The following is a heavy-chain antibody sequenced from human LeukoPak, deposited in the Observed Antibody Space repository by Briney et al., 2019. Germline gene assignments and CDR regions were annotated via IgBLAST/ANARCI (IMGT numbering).Heavy chain of an antibody. D-gene: IGHD3-16*02. CDR2: INHSGST. CDR1: GGSFSGYY. Sequence: SETLSLTWAVYGGSFSGYYCGWIRPPPGKVLEWIGEINHSGSTNYNPSLKSRVTISVDTSKNQFSLKLSPVTAADTAVYYCARRLSGWGSYRQWGQGTLVTVSS. CDR3: ARRLSGWGSYRQ. V-gene: IGHV4-34*01. J-gene: IGHJ4*02.